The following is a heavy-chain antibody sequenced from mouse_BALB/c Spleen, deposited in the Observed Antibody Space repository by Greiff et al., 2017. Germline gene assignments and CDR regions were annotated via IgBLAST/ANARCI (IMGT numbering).Heavy chain of an antibody. Sequence: EVQGVESGPGLVKPSQSLSLTCTVTGYSITSDYAWNWIRQFPGNKLEWMGYISYSGSTSYNPSLKSRISITRDTSKNQFFLQLNSVTTEDTATYYCATGIYYGSSSWFAYWGQGTLVTVSA. CDR1: GYSITSDYA. V-gene: IGHV3-2*02. J-gene: IGHJ3*01. CDR3: ATGIYYGSSSWFAY. D-gene: IGHD1-1*01. CDR2: ISYSGST.